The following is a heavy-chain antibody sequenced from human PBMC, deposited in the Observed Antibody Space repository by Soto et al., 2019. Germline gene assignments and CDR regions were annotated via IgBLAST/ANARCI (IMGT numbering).Heavy chain of an antibody. CDR2: IYASGGT. J-gene: IGHJ5*02. CDR1: GFSLSSGGGA. D-gene: IGHD6-6*01. CDR3: GHRRDVATRCWFDP. V-gene: IGHV2-5*01. Sequence: QITLKESGPTLVKSTQTLTLTCTFSGFSLSSGGGAVGWIRQPPGKALEWLAIIYASGGTHYSPSLKTRLTITKDTSKNRVVLTMTTMDPVDTATYYCGHRRDVATRCWFDPWGQGILVTVSS.